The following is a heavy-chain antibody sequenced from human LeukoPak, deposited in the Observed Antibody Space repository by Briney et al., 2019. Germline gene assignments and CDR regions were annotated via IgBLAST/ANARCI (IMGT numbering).Heavy chain of an antibody. CDR2: IHYSGST. V-gene: IGHV4-39*07. CDR3: ARDLFIAAADNFYYYMDV. J-gene: IGHJ6*03. Sequence: LRLSCAASGFTFSSYEMNWVRQAPGKGLEWIGSIHYSGSTYYNPSLKSRVTISVDTPKNQFSLKLSSVTAADTAVYYCARDLFIAAADNFYYYMDVWGKGTTVTISS. CDR1: GFTFSSYE. D-gene: IGHD6-13*01.